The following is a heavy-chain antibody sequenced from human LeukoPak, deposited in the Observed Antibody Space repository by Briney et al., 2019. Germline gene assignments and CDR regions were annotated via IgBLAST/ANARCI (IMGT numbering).Heavy chain of an antibody. J-gene: IGHJ4*02. CDR2: ISAYNGNT. D-gene: IGHD2-21*02. V-gene: IGHV1-18*01. CDR3: ARIHIVVVTGVDY. Sequence: ASVKVSCKASGGTFSSYAISWVRQAPGQGLEWMGWISAYNGNTNYAQKLQGRVTMTTDTSTSTAYMELRSLRSDDTAVYYCARIHIVVVTGVDYWGQGTLVTVSS. CDR1: GGTFSSYA.